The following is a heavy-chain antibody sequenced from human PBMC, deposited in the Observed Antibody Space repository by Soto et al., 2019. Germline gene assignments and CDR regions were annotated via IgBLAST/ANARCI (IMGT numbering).Heavy chain of an antibody. J-gene: IGHJ4*02. CDR1: GYTFTSYG. Sequence: SVKVSCKASGYTFTSYGISWVRQAPGQGLEWMGRIIPILDTTNYAQKLQGRVTITADKSTSTAYMELRSLRSEDTAVYYCARGINGARAYDSSGYSLLWWGQGTLVTVSS. CDR3: ARGINGARAYDSSGYSLLW. D-gene: IGHD3-22*01. CDR2: IIPILDTT. V-gene: IGHV1-69*04.